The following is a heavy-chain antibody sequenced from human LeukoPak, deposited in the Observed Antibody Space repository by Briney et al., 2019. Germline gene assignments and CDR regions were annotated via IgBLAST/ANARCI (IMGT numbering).Heavy chain of an antibody. D-gene: IGHD2-2*01. CDR1: GFTFTAYE. CDR3: AILGHIVVVPSPRSWIDP. J-gene: IGHJ5*02. V-gene: IGHV3-48*03. Sequence: PGGSLRLSCAASGFTFTAYEMNWVRQAPGKGLEWVSYISSNGETIYYADSVKGRFTISRDNAKKAVYLQMNGLRVEDTAVYHCAILGHIVVVPSPRSWIDPWGQGTLVTVSS. CDR2: ISSNGETI.